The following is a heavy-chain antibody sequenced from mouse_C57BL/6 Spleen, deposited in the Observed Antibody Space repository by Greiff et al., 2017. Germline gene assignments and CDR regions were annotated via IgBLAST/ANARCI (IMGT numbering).Heavy chain of an antibody. CDR1: GYTFTSYG. D-gene: IGHD2-4*01. CDR3: ARRSVYYEYEDYAMDY. V-gene: IGHV1-81*01. CDR2: IYPRSGNT. J-gene: IGHJ4*01. Sequence: QVQLQQSGAELARPGASVKLSCKASGYTFTSYGISWVKQRTGQGLEWIGEIYPRSGNTYYNEKFKGKATLTADKSSSTAYMELRSLTSEDSAVYFCARRSVYYEYEDYAMDYWGQGTSVTVSS.